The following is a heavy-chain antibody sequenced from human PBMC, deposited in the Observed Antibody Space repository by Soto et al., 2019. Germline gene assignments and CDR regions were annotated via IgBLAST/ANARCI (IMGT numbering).Heavy chain of an antibody. Sequence: GGSLRLSCAASGFTFSGSAMHWVRQASGKGLEWVGRIRSKANSYATAYAASVKGRFTISRDDSKNTAYLQMNSLKTEDTAVYYCTRRDYYYDSSGYLLDYWGQGTLVTVSS. CDR2: IRSKANSYAT. J-gene: IGHJ4*02. D-gene: IGHD3-22*01. CDR3: TRRDYYYDSSGYLLDY. V-gene: IGHV3-73*01. CDR1: GFTFSGSA.